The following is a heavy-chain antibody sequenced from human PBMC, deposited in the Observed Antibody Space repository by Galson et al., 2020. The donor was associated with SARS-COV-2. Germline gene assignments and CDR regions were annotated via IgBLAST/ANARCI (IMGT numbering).Heavy chain of an antibody. CDR1: GFTFSSYA. D-gene: IGHD1-26*01. J-gene: IGHJ4*02. CDR2: ISYDGSNK. V-gene: IGHV3-30*01. Sequence: GGSLRLSCAASGFTFSSYAMHWVRQAPGKGLEWVAVISYDGSNKYYADSVKGRFTISRDNSKNTLYLQMNSLRAEDTAVYYCARARGGYNYLDYWGQGTLVTVSS. CDR3: ARARGGYNYLDY.